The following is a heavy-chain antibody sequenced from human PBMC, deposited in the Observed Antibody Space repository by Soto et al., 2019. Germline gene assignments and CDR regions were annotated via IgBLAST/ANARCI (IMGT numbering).Heavy chain of an antibody. CDR2: ISSNGGST. D-gene: IGHD6-6*01. Sequence: PGGSLRLSCSASGFTFSSYAMHWVRQAPGKGLEYVSAISSNGGSTYYADSVKGRFTISRDNSKSTLYLQMSSLRAEDTAVYYCVKDGEYSSSPQYFQHWGQGTLVTVSS. CDR3: VKDGEYSSSPQYFQH. J-gene: IGHJ1*01. CDR1: GFTFSSYA. V-gene: IGHV3-64D*06.